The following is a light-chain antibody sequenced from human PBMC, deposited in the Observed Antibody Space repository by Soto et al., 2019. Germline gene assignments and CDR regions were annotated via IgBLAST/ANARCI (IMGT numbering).Light chain of an antibody. CDR3: SSYAGSSTFEDV. CDR1: GSDVGGYDY. J-gene: IGLJ1*01. V-gene: IGLV2-14*01. CDR2: EVT. Sequence: QSVLTQPASVSGSPGQSITISCTGTGSDVGGYDYVSWYQHHPGKAPKVMIYEVTNRPSGVSNRFSGSKSGNTASLTISGLLAEDEADYYCSSYAGSSTFEDVFGTGTKSPS.